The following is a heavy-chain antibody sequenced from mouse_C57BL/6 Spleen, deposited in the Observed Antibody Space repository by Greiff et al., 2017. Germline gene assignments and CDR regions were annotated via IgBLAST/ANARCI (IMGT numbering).Heavy chain of an antibody. D-gene: IGHD2-10*01. CDR1: GFNIKNNY. V-gene: IGHV14-3*01. CDR3: ARENPTTDAMDY. Sequence: EVQLQQSVAELVRPGASVKLSCTASGFNIKNNYMHWVKQRPEQGLEWIGRIDPANGNTKYAPKFQGKATITADTSSNTAYLQLSSLTSEDSAIYFCARENPTTDAMDYWGQGTSVTVSS. CDR2: IDPANGNT. J-gene: IGHJ4*01.